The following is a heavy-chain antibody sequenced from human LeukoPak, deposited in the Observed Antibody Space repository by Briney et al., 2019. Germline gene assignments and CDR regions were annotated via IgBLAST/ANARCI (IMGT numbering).Heavy chain of an antibody. D-gene: IGHD2-2*01. J-gene: IGHJ6*02. V-gene: IGHV1-8*01. Sequence: ASVKVSCKASGYTFTSYDINWVRQATGQGLEWMGWMNPNSGNTGYAQKFQGRVTMTRNTSISTAYMELSGLRSEDTAVYYCARWGYDYYYYYGMDVWGQGTTVTVSS. CDR2: MNPNSGNT. CDR3: ARWGYDYYYYYGMDV. CDR1: GYTFTSYD.